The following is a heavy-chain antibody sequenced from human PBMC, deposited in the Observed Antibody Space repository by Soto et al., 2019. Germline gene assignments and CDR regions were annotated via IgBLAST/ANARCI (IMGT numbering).Heavy chain of an antibody. CDR2: IYSGGRT. CDR1: GFNVSSYY. D-gene: IGHD6-19*01. CDR3: ARDFGSGWPLWYFDL. Sequence: EVQVVESGGGLIQPGGSLRLSCAASGFNVSSYYMTWVRQAPGKGLEWVSVIYSGGRTFYADSVKGRFTISRDISKNMLYLQMNSLRVEDTAFYYGARDFGSGWPLWYFDLWGRGTLVTVSS. J-gene: IGHJ2*01. V-gene: IGHV3-53*01.